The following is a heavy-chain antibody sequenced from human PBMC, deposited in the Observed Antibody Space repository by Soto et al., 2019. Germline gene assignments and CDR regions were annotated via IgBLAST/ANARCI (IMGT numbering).Heavy chain of an antibody. D-gene: IGHD3-10*01. CDR2: TRNRANGYTT. Sequence: EVQLVESGGGLVQPGGSLRLSCAASGFTFSEHYMDWVRQAPAKGLEWLGRTRNRANGYTTEYAASVKGRFTISRDDSTNSLYWQMNSLNTEDTAVYYCARAFYGSGSYSLDYWGQGALVTVSS. V-gene: IGHV3-72*01. CDR3: ARAFYGSGSYSLDY. J-gene: IGHJ4*02. CDR1: GFTFSEHY.